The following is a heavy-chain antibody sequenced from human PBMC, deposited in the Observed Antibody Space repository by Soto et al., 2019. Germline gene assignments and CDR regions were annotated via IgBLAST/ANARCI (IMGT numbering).Heavy chain of an antibody. V-gene: IGHV3-48*02. Sequence: LRLSCAASGFTFSTYAVNWLRQAPGKGLEWLSYISSSSATIYYADSVKGRFTISRDNGKNSLFLQMDSLRDEDTAVYYCARRARLNSPKFSFAYWGRGTLVTFSS. CDR1: GFTFSTYA. J-gene: IGHJ4*02. CDR3: ARRARLNSPKFSFAY. D-gene: IGHD1-1*01. CDR2: ISSSSATI.